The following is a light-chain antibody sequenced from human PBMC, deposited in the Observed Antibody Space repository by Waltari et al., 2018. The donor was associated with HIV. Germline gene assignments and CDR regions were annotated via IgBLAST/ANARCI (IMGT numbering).Light chain of an antibody. V-gene: IGLV2-11*01. Sequence: QSALTQPRSVSGSPGQSVTISCTGTSGDLGNYNFFSWYQHHPGTAPKLIIYDVTKRPSGVPERFSGSKSSNTASLTISGLRADDEADYYCCAYAGGWVFGGGTKVTVL. CDR2: DVT. J-gene: IGLJ3*02. CDR1: SGDLGNYNF. CDR3: CAYAGGWV.